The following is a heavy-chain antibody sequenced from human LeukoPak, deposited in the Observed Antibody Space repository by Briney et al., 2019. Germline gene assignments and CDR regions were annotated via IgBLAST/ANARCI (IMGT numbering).Heavy chain of an antibody. Sequence: PSETLSLTCTVSGGSINSGGYYWSWIRQHPGKGLEWLGYTYYRGNTHYKSSLKSRVTISVDTSKNQFSLKLSSVTAADSAVYYCAREDHDYFAMDVWGQGTTVTVSS. CDR1: GGSINSGGYY. CDR2: TYYRGNT. J-gene: IGHJ6*02. V-gene: IGHV4-31*03. CDR3: AREDHDYFAMDV.